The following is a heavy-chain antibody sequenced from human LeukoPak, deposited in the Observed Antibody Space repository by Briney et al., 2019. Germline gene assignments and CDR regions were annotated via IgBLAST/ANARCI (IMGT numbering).Heavy chain of an antibody. J-gene: IGHJ4*02. CDR1: GFTFSNYG. V-gene: IGHV3-23*01. Sequence: PGGSLRLSCAASGFTFSNYGMNWVRQAPGKGLEWVSTNGGETYHVDSVKGRFTISRDNSKNTLYLQMNSLRAEDTAVYYCAKGAYYGDWGQGTLVTVSS. D-gene: IGHD3-3*01. CDR2: NGGET. CDR3: AKGAYYGD.